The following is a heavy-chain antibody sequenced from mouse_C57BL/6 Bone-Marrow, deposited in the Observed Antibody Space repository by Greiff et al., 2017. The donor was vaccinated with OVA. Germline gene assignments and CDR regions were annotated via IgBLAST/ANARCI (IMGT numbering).Heavy chain of an antibody. CDR1: GYTFTDYY. D-gene: IGHD1-1*01. Sequence: QVHVKQSGAELVRPGASVKLSCKASGYTFTDYYINWVKQRPGQGLEWIARIYPGSGNTYYNEKFKGKATLTAEKSSSTAYMQLSSLTSEDSAVYFCARGGVVATNYFDYWGQGTTLTVSS. J-gene: IGHJ2*01. CDR2: IYPGSGNT. V-gene: IGHV1-76*01. CDR3: ARGGVVATNYFDY.